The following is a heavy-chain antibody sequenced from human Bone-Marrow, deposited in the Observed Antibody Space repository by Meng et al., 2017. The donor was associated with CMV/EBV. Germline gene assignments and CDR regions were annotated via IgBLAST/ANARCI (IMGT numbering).Heavy chain of an antibody. CDR1: GYTFTSYY. Sequence: ASVKVSCKASGYTFTSYYMHWVRQAPGQGLEWMGIINPSGGSTGYAQKFQGRVTLTRNTSITTAYMELSSLKSEDTAVYYCAKGSRTFDDWGQGPLVTVSS. CDR3: AKGSRTFDD. CDR2: INPSGGST. D-gene: IGHD2-8*01. V-gene: IGHV1-46*01. J-gene: IGHJ4*02.